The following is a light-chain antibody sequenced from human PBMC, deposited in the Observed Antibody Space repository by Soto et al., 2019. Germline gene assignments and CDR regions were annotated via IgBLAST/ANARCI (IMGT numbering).Light chain of an antibody. CDR2: AAS. CDR3: QQSYSTPRT. Sequence: DIQMTQSPSSLSASVGDRVTITCRASQSISSYLNWDQQKPGKAPKLLIYAASSWQSGVPSRFSGSGPGTDFTLTISSLQPEDFATYYCQQSYSTPRTFGGVTKVEIK. CDR1: QSISSY. V-gene: IGKV1-39*01. J-gene: IGKJ4*01.